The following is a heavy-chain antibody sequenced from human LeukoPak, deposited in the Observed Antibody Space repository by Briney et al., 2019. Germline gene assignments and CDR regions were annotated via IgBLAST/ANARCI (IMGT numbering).Heavy chain of an antibody. Sequence: PGGSLRLSCAASGFTVSSNYMSWVRQAPGKGLEWVSVIYSGGSTYYADYVKGKFNKSRDNSKDKLYIQMNSLRAEYEAVYYCATDGSHYYWDHYGMDVWGQGTTVTVSS. CDR3: ATDGSHYYWDHYGMDV. V-gene: IGHV3-66*01. D-gene: IGHD1-26*01. CDR1: GFTVSSNY. CDR2: IYSGGST. J-gene: IGHJ6*02.